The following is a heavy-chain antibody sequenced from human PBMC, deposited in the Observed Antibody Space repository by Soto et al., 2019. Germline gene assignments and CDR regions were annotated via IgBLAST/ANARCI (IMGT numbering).Heavy chain of an antibody. J-gene: IGHJ5*02. V-gene: IGHV4-34*01. CDR3: ARLLITTIGVHSPLDP. D-gene: IGHD3-3*01. CDR1: GGSFSGYY. CDR2: INHSGST. Sequence: SETLSLTCVVYGGSFSGYYWSWIRQPPGKGLEWIGEINHSGSTNYNPSLKSRVTISVDMSKNQFSLKLSSVTAADTAVYYCARLLITTIGVHSPLDPWGQGTLVIV.